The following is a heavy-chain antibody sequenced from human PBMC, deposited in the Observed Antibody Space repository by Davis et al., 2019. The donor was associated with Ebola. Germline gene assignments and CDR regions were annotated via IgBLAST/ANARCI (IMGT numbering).Heavy chain of an antibody. Sequence: MPSETLSLTCTVSGGSISSGDYHWSWIRQPPGKGLEWIGYIYYSGSTHYNPSLKSRVIISVDTSKNQFSLKLSSVTAADTAVYYCARANNDFWSGYYKGPSNCYGMDVWGQGTTVTVSS. CDR3: ARANNDFWSGYYKGPSNCYGMDV. D-gene: IGHD3-3*01. CDR2: IYYSGST. CDR1: GGSISSGDYH. V-gene: IGHV4-30-4*01. J-gene: IGHJ6*02.